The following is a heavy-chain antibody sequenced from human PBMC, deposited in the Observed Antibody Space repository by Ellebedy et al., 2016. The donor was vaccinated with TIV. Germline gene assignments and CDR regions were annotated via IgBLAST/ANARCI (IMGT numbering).Heavy chain of an antibody. Sequence: MPSETLSLTCSVSGGGISSHYWSWIRQSPGRGLEWIGHIYYTGSTNYNPSLQSRVTISLDTSRNPFSLKLSSVTAADTAVYYCARGPYFADYYAYHYGMDVWGQGTTVTVSS. J-gene: IGHJ6*02. D-gene: IGHD2-2*01. V-gene: IGHV4-59*11. CDR1: GGGISSHY. CDR3: ARGPYFADYYAYHYGMDV. CDR2: IYYTGST.